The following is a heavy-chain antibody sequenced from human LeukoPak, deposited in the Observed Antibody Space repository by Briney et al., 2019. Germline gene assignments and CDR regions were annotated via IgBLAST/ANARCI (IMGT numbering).Heavy chain of an antibody. Sequence: PGGSLRLSCAASGFTFSSYAMHWVRQAPGKGLEWVAVISYDGSNKYYADSVKGRFTISRDNSENTLYLQTNSLRAEDTAVYYCARGRPHGNDYWGQGTLVTVSS. D-gene: IGHD4-23*01. CDR2: ISYDGSNK. J-gene: IGHJ4*02. CDR1: GFTFSSYA. V-gene: IGHV3-30-3*01. CDR3: ARGRPHGNDY.